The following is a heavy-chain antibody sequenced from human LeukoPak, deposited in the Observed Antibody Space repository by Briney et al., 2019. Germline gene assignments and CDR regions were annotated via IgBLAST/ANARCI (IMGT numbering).Heavy chain of an antibody. CDR1: GFTFSSYG. CDR3: AREKGRGVISPYYDY. CDR2: ISGSGGST. D-gene: IGHD3-10*01. J-gene: IGHJ4*02. V-gene: IGHV3-23*01. Sequence: AGGSLRLSCAASGFTFSSYGMSWVRQAPGKGLEWVSAISGSGGSTYYADSVKGRFTISRDNSKNTLYLQMNSLRAEDTAVYYCAREKGRGVISPYYDYWGQGTRVTVSS.